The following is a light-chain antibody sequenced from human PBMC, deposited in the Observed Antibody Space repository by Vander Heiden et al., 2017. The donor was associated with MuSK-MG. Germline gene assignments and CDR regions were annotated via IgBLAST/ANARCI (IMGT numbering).Light chain of an antibody. CDR2: VGF. CDR1: QSLSQSDGHNH. Sequence: DIVMTHSPLFLPVTPGEPASISCRSSQSLSQSDGHNHLDWYLQRPGQSPQLLIYVGFARASGVPDRFSGSGSGTQFTLKISRVEAEDVGIYYCMQALQTPRTFGGGTKVEIK. CDR3: MQALQTPRT. V-gene: IGKV2-28*01. J-gene: IGKJ4*01.